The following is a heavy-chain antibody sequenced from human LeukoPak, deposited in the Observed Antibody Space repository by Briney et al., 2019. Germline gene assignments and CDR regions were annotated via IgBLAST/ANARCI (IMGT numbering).Heavy chain of an antibody. CDR2: IYYSGST. Sequence: SETLSLTCTVSGGSISSSSYYWGWLRQPPGKGLEWIGSIYYSGSTNYNPSLKSRVTISVDTSKKQFSLKLSSVTAADTAVYYCVTYYFDSSGPKKNYWGQGTLVTVSS. CDR1: GGSISSSSYY. V-gene: IGHV4-39*07. CDR3: VTYYFDSSGPKKNY. J-gene: IGHJ4*02. D-gene: IGHD3-22*01.